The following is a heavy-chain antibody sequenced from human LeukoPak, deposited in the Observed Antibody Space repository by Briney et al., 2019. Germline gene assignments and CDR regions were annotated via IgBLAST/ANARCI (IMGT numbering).Heavy chain of an antibody. CDR2: THFSGTT. V-gene: IGHV4-59*11. J-gene: IGHJ4*02. CDR3: ARPKAAGSYDF. CDR1: GGSISRHC. D-gene: IGHD6-13*01. Sequence: SETLSLTCSVSGGSISRHCWTWIRQPPGKGLEWIGYTHFSGTTNYNPSLKSRATISLDRAKNQISLTLTSVTAADAAVYFCARPKAAGSYDFWGQGTLVTVSS.